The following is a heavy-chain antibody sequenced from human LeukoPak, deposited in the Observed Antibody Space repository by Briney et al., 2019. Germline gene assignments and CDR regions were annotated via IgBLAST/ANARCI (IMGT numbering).Heavy chain of an antibody. CDR1: RFIFSDFG. CDR3: AKDPPNYDSSGYLGYFQH. Sequence: GGSLRLSCAASRFIFSDFGMHWVRQAPGKGLDWVAFIRNDGSDEYYADSVKGRFIISRDNSKNTLYLQMNSLRSEDTAVYYCAKDPPNYDSSGYLGYFQHWGQGTLVTVSS. J-gene: IGHJ1*01. V-gene: IGHV3-30*02. CDR2: IRNDGSDE. D-gene: IGHD3-22*01.